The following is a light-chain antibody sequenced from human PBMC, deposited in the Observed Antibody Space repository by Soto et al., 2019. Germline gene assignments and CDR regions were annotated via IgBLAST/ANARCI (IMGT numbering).Light chain of an antibody. J-gene: IGKJ1*01. CDR1: QSVGSN. V-gene: IGKV3-15*01. CDR3: QQYMNWPPKT. CDR2: SAS. Sequence: EVVMTQSPGTLSVSPGEQATLSCRASQSVGSNVAWYQQKPGQAPRLLISSASTRATGIPARFSGTGSGTEFTLTISSLGSEDFAIYYCQQYMNWPPKTFGQGTRVEIK.